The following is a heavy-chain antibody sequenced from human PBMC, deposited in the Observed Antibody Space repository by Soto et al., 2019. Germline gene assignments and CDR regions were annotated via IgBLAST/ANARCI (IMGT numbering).Heavy chain of an antibody. CDR3: AREGHDYGDYFDY. CDR2: IYYSGST. V-gene: IGHV4-59*01. D-gene: IGHD4-17*01. CDR1: GGSISSYY. J-gene: IGHJ4*02. Sequence: SETLSLTCTVSGGSISSYYWSWIRQPPGKGLEWIGYIYYSGSTNYNPSLKSRVTISVDTSKNQFSLKLSSVTAADTAVYYCAREGHDYGDYFDYWGQGTLVTVSS.